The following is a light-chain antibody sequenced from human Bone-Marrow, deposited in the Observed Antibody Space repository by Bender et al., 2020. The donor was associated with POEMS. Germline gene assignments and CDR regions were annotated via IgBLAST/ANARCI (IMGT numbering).Light chain of an antibody. CDR1: SSDVGDYDH. Sequence: QSALTQPRSVSGSPGQSVTISCTGTSSDVGDYDHVSWYQQHPGKVPKLMFFADTKRPSGVSNRFSGSKSGNTASLTISGLQAEDEADYYCCSYAGSNTWVFGGGTHLTVL. V-gene: IGLV2-11*01. CDR2: ADT. CDR3: CSYAGSNTWV. J-gene: IGLJ3*02.